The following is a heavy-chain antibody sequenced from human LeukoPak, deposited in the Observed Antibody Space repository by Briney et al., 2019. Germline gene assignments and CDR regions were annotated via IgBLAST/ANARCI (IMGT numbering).Heavy chain of an antibody. V-gene: IGHV4-59*01. D-gene: IGHD1-1*01. J-gene: IGHJ5*02. Sequence: PSETLSLTCTVSGGSISSYYWSWIRQPPGKGLEWIAYIFYIGRTNYNPSLKSRVTISVDTSKSQFSLKLSSVTAADTAVYYCARHGTPGTNLNWFDPWGQGTLVTVSS. CDR3: ARHGTPGTNLNWFDP. CDR1: GGSISSYY. CDR2: IFYIGRT.